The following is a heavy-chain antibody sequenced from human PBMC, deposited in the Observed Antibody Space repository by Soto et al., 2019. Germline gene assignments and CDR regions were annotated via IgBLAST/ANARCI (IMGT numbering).Heavy chain of an antibody. CDR2: IYYSGST. Sequence: SPTLSLTCTVSGGSISSYYWSWIRQPPGKGLEWIGYIYYSGSTNYNPSLKSRVTISVDTSKNQFSLKLSSVTAADTAVYYCARYRPGTTSYFPDWFDPWGQGTLVTVSS. D-gene: IGHD1-1*01. J-gene: IGHJ5*02. CDR1: GGSISSYY. CDR3: ARYRPGTTSYFPDWFDP. V-gene: IGHV4-59*08.